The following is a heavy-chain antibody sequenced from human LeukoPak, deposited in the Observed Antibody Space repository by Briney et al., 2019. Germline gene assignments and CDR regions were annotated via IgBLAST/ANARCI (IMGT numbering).Heavy chain of an antibody. Sequence: PSETLSLTCAVSGGSISSYYWSWIRQPPGKGQEWIGYIYYSGSTNYNPSLKSRVTISVDTSKNQFSLKLSSMTAADTAVYYCAREGVAAYFDYWGQGTLVTVSS. V-gene: IGHV4-59*01. CDR2: IYYSGST. J-gene: IGHJ4*02. CDR3: AREGVAAYFDY. D-gene: IGHD2-15*01. CDR1: GGSISSYY.